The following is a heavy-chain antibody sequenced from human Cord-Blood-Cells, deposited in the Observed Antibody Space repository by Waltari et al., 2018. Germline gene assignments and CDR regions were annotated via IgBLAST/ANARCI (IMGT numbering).Heavy chain of an antibody. CDR3: ARDGGLWFGELLAYFDY. CDR2: IIPIFGTA. Sequence: QVQLVQSGAEVKKPGSSVKVSCKASGGTFSSYAISWVRQAPGQGLEWIGGIIPIFGTANYAQKFQGRVTITADESTSTAYMELSSLRSEDTAVYYCARDGGLWFGELLAYFDYWGQGTLVTVSS. CDR1: GGTFSSYA. V-gene: IGHV1-69*01. J-gene: IGHJ4*02. D-gene: IGHD3-10*01.